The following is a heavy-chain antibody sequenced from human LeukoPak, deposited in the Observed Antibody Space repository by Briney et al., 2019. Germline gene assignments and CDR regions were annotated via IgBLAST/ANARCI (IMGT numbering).Heavy chain of an antibody. J-gene: IGHJ4*02. CDR1: GFTFSSYS. CDR3: ARDDYYDSSGYGGYLDY. CDR2: ISSSSSYI. D-gene: IGHD3-22*01. Sequence: GGSLRLSCAASGFTFSSYSMNWVRQAPGKGLEWVSSISSSSSYIYYADSVKGRFTISRDNAKNSLYLQMNSLRAEDTAVYYCARDDYYDSSGYGGYLDYWGQGTLVTVSS. V-gene: IGHV3-21*01.